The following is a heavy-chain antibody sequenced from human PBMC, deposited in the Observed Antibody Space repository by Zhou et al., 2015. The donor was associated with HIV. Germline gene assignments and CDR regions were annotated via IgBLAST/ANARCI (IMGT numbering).Heavy chain of an antibody. J-gene: IGHJ4*02. CDR3: ATDDIGGYHSFNY. CDR2: INGDNGKT. D-gene: IGHD3-22*01. Sequence: QVQLVQPGAEVKKPGASVKVSCKASGDTFRYYAISWVRQSPGQGLEWMGWINGDNGKTRYAQKFQGRVTLTTDRSTKTAFMELTYLRSDDAATYFCATDDIGGYHSFNYWGQGTRVSVSS. V-gene: IGHV1-18*01. CDR1: GDTFRYYA.